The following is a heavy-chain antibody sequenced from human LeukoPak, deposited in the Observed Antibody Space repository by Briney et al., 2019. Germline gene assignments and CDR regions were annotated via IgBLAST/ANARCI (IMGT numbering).Heavy chain of an antibody. V-gene: IGHV3-30*02. J-gene: IGHJ5*02. CDR1: GFTFSSYG. CDR2: IRYDGSNK. CDR3: AKMVTATMRNWFDP. D-gene: IGHD2-21*02. Sequence: PGGSLRPSCAASGFTFSSYGMHWVRQAPGKGLEWVAFIRYDGSNKYYADSVKGRFTISRDNSKNTLYLQMNSLRAEDTAVYYCAKMVTATMRNWFDPWGHGTQVTVSS.